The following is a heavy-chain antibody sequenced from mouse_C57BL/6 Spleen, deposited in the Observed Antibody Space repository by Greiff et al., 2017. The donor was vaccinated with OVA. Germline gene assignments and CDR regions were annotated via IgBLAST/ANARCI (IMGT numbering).Heavy chain of an antibody. D-gene: IGHD2-12*01. CDR3: ARDEEGDSYYYDMDY. J-gene: IGHJ4*01. Sequence: QVQLKQSGAELVKPGASVKLSCTASGYTFTEYTIHWVKQRSGQGLEWIGWFYPGSGSINYNEKFKDKATLTADKSSSTVYMELSRLTSEDSAVYFCARDEEGDSYYYDMDYWGQGTSVTVSS. V-gene: IGHV1-62-2*01. CDR1: GYTFTEYT. CDR2: FYPGSGSI.